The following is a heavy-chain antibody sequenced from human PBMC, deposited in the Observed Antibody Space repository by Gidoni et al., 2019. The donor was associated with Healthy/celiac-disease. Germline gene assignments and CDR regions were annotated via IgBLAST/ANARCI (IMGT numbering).Heavy chain of an antibody. J-gene: IGHJ4*02. Sequence: QVQLVESGGGVVQPGGSLGLPFAASGFPFRSYGMPWVRQAPGKGLEWVAVISYDGSNKYYADSVKGRFTISRDNSKNTLYLQMNSLRAEDTAVYYCAKGGSSGYYTYFDYWGQGTLVTVSS. CDR1: GFPFRSYG. CDR2: ISYDGSNK. CDR3: AKGGSSGYYTYFDY. V-gene: IGHV3-30*18. D-gene: IGHD3-22*01.